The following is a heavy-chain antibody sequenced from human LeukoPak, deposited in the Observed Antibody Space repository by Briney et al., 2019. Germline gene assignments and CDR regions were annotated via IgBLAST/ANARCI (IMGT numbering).Heavy chain of an antibody. CDR3: GRDPNGDYVGAFDF. CDR1: GFTFSNYA. D-gene: IGHD4-17*01. V-gene: IGHV3-23*01. J-gene: IGHJ3*01. CDR2: IRGSGAYT. Sequence: GGSLRLSCEASGFTFSNYAMTWVRQAPGKGLEWVSSIRGSGAYTSYSDSVKGRFTMSRDNSKSTLYLQMNSLRAKDTAVYYCGRDPNGDYVGAFDFWGQGTLVTVSS.